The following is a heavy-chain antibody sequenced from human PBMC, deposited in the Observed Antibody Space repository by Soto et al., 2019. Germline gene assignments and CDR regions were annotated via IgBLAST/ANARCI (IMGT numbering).Heavy chain of an antibody. V-gene: IGHV3-21*01. D-gene: IGHD5-18*01. CDR2: ISSSSSYI. CDR3: ARASEIVLWLRGGPYDYSYMDV. Sequence: EVQLVESGGGLVKPGGSLRLSCAASGFTFSSYSMNWVRQAPGKGLEWVSSISSSSSYIYYADSVKGRFTISRDNAKNLLYLQMNSLRAEYTAVYYCARASEIVLWLRGGPYDYSYMDVWGKGTTVTVSS. CDR1: GFTFSSYS. J-gene: IGHJ6*03.